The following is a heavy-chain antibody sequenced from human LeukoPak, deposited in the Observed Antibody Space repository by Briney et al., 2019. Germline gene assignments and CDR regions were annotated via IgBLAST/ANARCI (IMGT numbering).Heavy chain of an antibody. J-gene: IGHJ6*04. CDR2: IYYSGST. CDR3: ARDLYYGSGSYYGMDV. D-gene: IGHD3-10*01. Sequence: SETLSLTCTVSGGSISSYYRTWIRQPPGKGLEWIGNIYYSGSTNHNPSLKSRVTVSVDTSKNQFSLKLRSVTAADTAVYYCARDLYYGSGSYYGMDVWGKGTTVTVSS. V-gene: IGHV4-59*01. CDR1: GGSISSYY.